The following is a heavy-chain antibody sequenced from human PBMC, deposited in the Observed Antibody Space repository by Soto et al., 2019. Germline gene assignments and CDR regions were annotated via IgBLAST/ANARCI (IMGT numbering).Heavy chain of an antibody. J-gene: IGHJ6*02. V-gene: IGHV1-18*01. D-gene: IGHD3-10*01. CDR1: GYTFSSYG. CDR3: AREGYYSGSGTYSPPRFYGMDV. Sequence: QARLVQSGVEVKKVGASVKVSCKASGYTFSSYGISWARQAPGQGLEWMGWISDYNGNTQYAQKFQGRVFMTTDTATRTAYMELRGLRSDDTAVYFCAREGYYSGSGTYSPPRFYGMDVWGQGTTVTVSS. CDR2: ISDYNGNT.